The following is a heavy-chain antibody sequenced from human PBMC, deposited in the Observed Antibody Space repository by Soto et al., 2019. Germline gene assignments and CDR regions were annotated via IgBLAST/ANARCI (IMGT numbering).Heavy chain of an antibody. D-gene: IGHD2-15*01. J-gene: IGHJ6*02. V-gene: IGHV4-34*01. Sequence: SETLSLTCAVYGGSFSGYYWSWIRQPPGKGLEWIGEINHSGSTNYNPSLKSRVTISVDTSKNQFSLKLSSVTAADTAVYYCARGGGYCSGGRCSVLSYYYYGMDVWGQGTRVTVSS. CDR2: INHSGST. CDR1: GGSFSGYY. CDR3: ARGGGYCSGGRCSVLSYYYYGMDV.